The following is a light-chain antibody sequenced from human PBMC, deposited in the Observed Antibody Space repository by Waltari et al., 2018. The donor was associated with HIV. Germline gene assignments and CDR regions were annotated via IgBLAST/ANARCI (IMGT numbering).Light chain of an antibody. CDR2: NNN. CDR1: SSNIGNNY. J-gene: IGLJ2*01. V-gene: IGLV1-47*01. CDR3: AAWDNSLSGVI. Sequence: QSVLTQPPSVSAAPGQKVTISCSGSSSNIGNNYVSWYQCLPGTAPKLLIYNNNQRPSGAPDRFSGSKSGTSASLAISGLRSEDEADYYCAAWDNSLSGVIFGGGTKLTVL.